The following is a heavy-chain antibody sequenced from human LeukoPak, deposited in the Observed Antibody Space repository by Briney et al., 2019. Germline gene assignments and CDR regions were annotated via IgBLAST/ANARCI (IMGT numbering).Heavy chain of an antibody. CDR2: INPNSGGT. J-gene: IGHJ6*03. CDR1: GYTFTGCY. CDR3: ARVPNYYDHCYYMDV. D-gene: IGHD3-22*01. Sequence: ASVKVSCKASGYTFTGCYMHWVRQAPGQGLEWMGWINPNSGGTNYAQKLQGRVTMTTDTSTSTAYMELRSLRSDDTAVYYCARVPNYYDHCYYMDVWGKGTRVTVSS. V-gene: IGHV1-2*02.